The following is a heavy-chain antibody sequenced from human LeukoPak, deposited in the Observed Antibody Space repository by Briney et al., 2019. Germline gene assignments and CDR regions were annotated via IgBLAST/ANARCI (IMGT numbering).Heavy chain of an antibody. Sequence: SETLSFTCTGSGGSISSYYWSWIRQPPGKGLEWIGYIYTSRSTNYNPSLKSRVTISVDTSKNQFSLKLSSVTAADTAVYYCARLGEGSSSGYYSFDYWGQGTLVTVSS. D-gene: IGHD3-22*01. J-gene: IGHJ4*02. CDR1: GGSISSYY. CDR3: ARLGEGSSSGYYSFDY. CDR2: IYTSRST. V-gene: IGHV4-4*09.